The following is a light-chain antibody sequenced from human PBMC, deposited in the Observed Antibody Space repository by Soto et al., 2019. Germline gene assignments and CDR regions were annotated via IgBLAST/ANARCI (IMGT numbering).Light chain of an antibody. CDR3: EAWDDRLYAII. Sequence: QSVLTQPPSASGTPGQRVTISCSGSRSSIGSNTVNWYQHLPGTAPTLLIYNNNQRPSGVPDRFSGSKSGTSASLAISGLQSEDEADYYCEAWDDRLYAIIFGGGTKVTVL. CDR1: RSSIGSNT. V-gene: IGLV1-44*01. J-gene: IGLJ2*01. CDR2: NNN.